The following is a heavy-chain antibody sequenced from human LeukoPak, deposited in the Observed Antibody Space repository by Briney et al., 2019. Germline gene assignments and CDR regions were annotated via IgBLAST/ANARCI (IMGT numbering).Heavy chain of an antibody. CDR2: ISSSSSYI. D-gene: IGHD1-26*01. CDR3: ARDWASSGSYMNWFDP. J-gene: IGHJ5*02. Sequence: GGSLRLSCEVSGFTLSSYTMNWVRQAPGKGLEWVSSISSSSSYIYYADSVKGRFTISRDNAKNSLYLQMNSLRAEDTAVYYCARDWASSGSYMNWFDPWGQGTLVTVSS. V-gene: IGHV3-21*01. CDR1: GFTLSSYT.